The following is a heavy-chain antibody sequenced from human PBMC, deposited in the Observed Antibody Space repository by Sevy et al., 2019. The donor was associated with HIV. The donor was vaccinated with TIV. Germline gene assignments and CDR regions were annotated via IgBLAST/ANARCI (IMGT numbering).Heavy chain of an antibody. J-gene: IGHJ4*02. D-gene: IGHD1-26*01. CDR2: IYYNGHI. CDR1: GGSITSLY. CDR3: AGENAWGRGYS. V-gene: IGHV4-59*11. Sequence: SETLSFTCTVSGGSITSLYWNWIRQPPGKGLEWIANIYYNGHINYNPSLKSRVTLSLDTSKNPFSLRLSSVTAADTAMYYCAGENAWGRGYSWGQGTLVTVSS.